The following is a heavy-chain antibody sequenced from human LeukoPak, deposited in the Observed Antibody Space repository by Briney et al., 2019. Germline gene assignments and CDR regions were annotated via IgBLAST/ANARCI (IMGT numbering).Heavy chain of an antibody. J-gene: IGHJ6*02. CDR2: MNPNSGNT. V-gene: IGHV1-8*01. CDR1: GYTFTSYD. Sequence: ASVKVSCKASGYTFTSYDINWVRQDTGQGLEWMGWMNPNSGNTGYAQKFQGRVTMTRNTSISTAYMELSSLRSEDTAVYYCARGRITIFGVVIHGMDVWGQGTTVTVSS. CDR3: ARGRITIFGVVIHGMDV. D-gene: IGHD3-3*01.